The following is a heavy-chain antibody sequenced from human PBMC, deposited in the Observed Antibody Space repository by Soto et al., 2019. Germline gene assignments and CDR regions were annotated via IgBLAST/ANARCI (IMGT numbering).Heavy chain of an antibody. V-gene: IGHV1-18*01. CDR3: ARDGIEQWLPYGMDV. Sequence: ASVKVSCKASGYTFTSYGISWVRQAPGQGLEWMGWISAYNGNTNYAQKLQGRVTMTTDTSTSTAYMELRSLRSDDTAVYYCARDGIEQWLPYGMDVSGQGTTVTVSS. CDR1: GYTFTSYG. J-gene: IGHJ6*02. D-gene: IGHD6-19*01. CDR2: ISAYNGNT.